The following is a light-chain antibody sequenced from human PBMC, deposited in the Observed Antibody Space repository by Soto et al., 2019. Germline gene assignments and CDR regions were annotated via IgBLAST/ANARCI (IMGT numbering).Light chain of an antibody. Sequence: DIQMTQSPSSLSASVGDRVTITCQASQDISEYLNWYQQKPGKAPNLLIHDASNLETGVPSRFSGSGSGTHFTFPISSLQPEDFATYYCQQYDNLPLSFGGGTKVEIK. CDR2: DAS. V-gene: IGKV1-33*01. CDR1: QDISEY. J-gene: IGKJ4*01. CDR3: QQYDNLPLS.